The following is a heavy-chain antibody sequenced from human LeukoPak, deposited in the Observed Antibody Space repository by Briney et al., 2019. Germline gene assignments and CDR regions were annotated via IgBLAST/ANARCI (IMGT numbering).Heavy chain of an antibody. CDR3: AREYYDISGSPYFDY. J-gene: IGHJ4*02. V-gene: IGHV3-74*01. Sequence: GGSLRLSCAASGFTFSSYWMHWVRQAPGKGLVWVSRINSDGSSTTYGDSVKGRFTISRDNAKNTLYMYIHSLRAEDTAVYYCAREYYDISGSPYFDYWGQGTLVTVSS. CDR1: GFTFSSYW. D-gene: IGHD3-22*01. CDR2: INSDGSST.